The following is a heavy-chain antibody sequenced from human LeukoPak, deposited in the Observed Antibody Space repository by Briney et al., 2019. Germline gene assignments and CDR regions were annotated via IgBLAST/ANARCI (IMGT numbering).Heavy chain of an antibody. Sequence: PGGSLRLSCAASGFTFSSYAMSWVRQAPGKGLEWVSAISGSGGSTYYADSVKGRFTISRDNAKNSLYLQMNSLRAEDTAVYYCARSYDYVWGSSPGFDYWGQGTLVTVSS. J-gene: IGHJ4*02. CDR1: GFTFSSYA. CDR2: ISGSGGST. V-gene: IGHV3-23*01. D-gene: IGHD3-16*01. CDR3: ARSYDYVWGSSPGFDY.